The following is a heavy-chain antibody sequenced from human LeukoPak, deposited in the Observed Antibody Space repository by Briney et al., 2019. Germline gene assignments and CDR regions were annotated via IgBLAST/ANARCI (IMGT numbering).Heavy chain of an antibody. CDR2: ITSSGGNT. CDR1: GFTFSSYD. D-gene: IGHD3-22*01. CDR3: ASHDSSGYYLYRYFTY. Sequence: GGSLRLSCAASGFTFSSYDMSWDRQAPGKGPEWISAITSSGGNTYNADSVKGRFTISRDNSKNTLYLQMNSLRAEDTAVYYCASHDSSGYYLYRYFTYWGQGHLVTVSS. J-gene: IGHJ4*02. V-gene: IGHV3-23*01.